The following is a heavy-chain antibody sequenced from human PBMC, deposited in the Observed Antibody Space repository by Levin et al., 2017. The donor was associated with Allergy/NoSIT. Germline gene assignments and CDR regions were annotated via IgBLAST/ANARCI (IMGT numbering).Heavy chain of an antibody. J-gene: IGHJ4*02. D-gene: IGHD4-11*01. V-gene: IGHV3-23*01. CDR3: ATFDYSSYGYYFDY. Sequence: PSETLSLTCAVSGFNFNAYGMTWVRQAPGKGLEWVSTIRGSDDSTYYTDSVRGRFTISRDTSEDTLYLQMNSLRADDTAVYYCATFDYSSYGYYFDYWGQGTLVTVSS. CDR1: GFNFNAYG. CDR2: IRGSDDST.